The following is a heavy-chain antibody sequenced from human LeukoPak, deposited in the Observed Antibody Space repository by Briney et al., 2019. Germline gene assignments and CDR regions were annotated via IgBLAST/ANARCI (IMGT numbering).Heavy chain of an antibody. V-gene: IGHV4-34*01. Sequence: SETLSLTCAVYGGSFSGYYWSWIRQPPGKGLEWIGEINHSGSTNYNPSLKSRVTISVDTSKNQFSLKLSSVTAADTAVYYCARGSPHLYDFWSGYSPNFDYWGQGTLVTVSS. CDR3: ARGSPHLYDFWSGYSPNFDY. CDR1: GGSFSGYY. D-gene: IGHD3-3*01. J-gene: IGHJ4*02. CDR2: INHSGST.